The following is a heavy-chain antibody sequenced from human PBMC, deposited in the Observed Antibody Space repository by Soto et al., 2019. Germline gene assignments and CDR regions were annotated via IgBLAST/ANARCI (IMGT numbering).Heavy chain of an antibody. J-gene: IGHJ6*03. CDR3: ATGTPTRNYYYYMDV. Sequence: PSETLSLTCTVSGGSISSSSYYWGWIRQPPGKGLEWIGSIYYSGSTYYNPSLKSRVTISVDTSKNQFSLKLSSVTAADTAVYYCATGTPTRNYYYYMDVWGKGTTVTVSS. V-gene: IGHV4-39*01. CDR2: IYYSGST. CDR1: GGSISSSSYY. D-gene: IGHD4-17*01.